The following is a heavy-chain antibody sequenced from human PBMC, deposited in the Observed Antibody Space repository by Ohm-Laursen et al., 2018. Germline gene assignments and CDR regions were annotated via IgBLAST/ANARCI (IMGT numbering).Heavy chain of an antibody. J-gene: IGHJ6*02. CDR2: ISWNSGSI. Sequence: SLRLSCAASGFTFDDYAMHWVRQAPGKGLEWVSGISWNSGSIGYADSVKGRFTISRDNAKNSLYLQMNSLRAEDTALYYCAKGAGLKYYYYGMDVWGQGTTVTASS. CDR3: AKGAGLKYYYYGMDV. D-gene: IGHD3/OR15-3a*01. CDR1: GFTFDDYA. V-gene: IGHV3-9*01.